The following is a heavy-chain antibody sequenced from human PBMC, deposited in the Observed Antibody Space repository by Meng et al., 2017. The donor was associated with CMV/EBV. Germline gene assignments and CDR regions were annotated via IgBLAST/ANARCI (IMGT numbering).Heavy chain of an antibody. D-gene: IGHD2-21*01. CDR1: GYTFTGYG. Sequence: VLLVQSGVQEKEPGASVQVSCQASGYTFTGYGISWVRQAPGQGLEWMGWISVYNGHTNFAQNLQGRVTMTTDTSTSTAYVELRSLRSDDTAIYYCARGVPLGIIYSFDYWGQGTLVTVSS. V-gene: IGHV1-18*01. CDR3: ARGVPLGIIYSFDY. CDR2: ISVYNGHT. J-gene: IGHJ4*01.